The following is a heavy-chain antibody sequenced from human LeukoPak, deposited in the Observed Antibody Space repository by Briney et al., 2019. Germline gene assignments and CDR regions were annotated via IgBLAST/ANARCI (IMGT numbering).Heavy chain of an antibody. CDR2: IYPGDSDT. CDR1: GYSFTSYW. CDR3: ARLGTAAGTGDAFDI. J-gene: IGHJ3*02. V-gene: IGHV5-51*01. D-gene: IGHD6-13*01. Sequence: GESLKISCKGSGYSFTSYWIGWVRQMPGKGLEWMAVIYPGDSDTRYSPSFQGQVTVSADKSISTACLQWNSLKASDTAMYYCARLGTAAGTGDAFDIWGQGTMVTVSS.